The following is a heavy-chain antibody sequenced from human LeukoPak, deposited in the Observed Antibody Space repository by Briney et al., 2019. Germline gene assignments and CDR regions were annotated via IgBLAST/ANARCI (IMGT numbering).Heavy chain of an antibody. V-gene: IGHV1-69*13. CDR2: IIPIFGTA. Sequence: SVKVSCKASGGTFSSYAISWVRQAPGQGLEWMGEIIPIFGTANYAQRFQGRVTITADESTSTAYREVSAVSMELSSLRSEDTAVYYCARRYCSSTSCHYFDYWGQGTLVTVSS. D-gene: IGHD2-2*01. CDR1: GGTFSSYA. J-gene: IGHJ4*02. CDR3: ARRYCSSTSCHYFDY.